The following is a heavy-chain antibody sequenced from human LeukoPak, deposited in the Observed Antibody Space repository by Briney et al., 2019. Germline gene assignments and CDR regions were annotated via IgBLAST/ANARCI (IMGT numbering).Heavy chain of an antibody. CDR2: IWYDGSNK. CDR3: ARGWFGEPMGDY. J-gene: IGHJ4*02. CDR1: GFTFSSYG. Sequence: GGSLRLSCAASGFTFSSYGMHWVRQAPGKGLEWVAVIWYDGSNKYYADSVKGRFTIPRDNSKNTLYLQMNSLRAEDTAVYYCARGWFGEPMGDYWGQGTLVTVSS. V-gene: IGHV3-33*01. D-gene: IGHD3-10*01.